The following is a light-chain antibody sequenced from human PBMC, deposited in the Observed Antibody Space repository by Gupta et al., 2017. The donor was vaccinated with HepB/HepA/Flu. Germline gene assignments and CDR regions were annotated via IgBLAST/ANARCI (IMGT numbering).Light chain of an antibody. CDR3: CSYTSATTLYVV. Sequence: SALTQPASVSGSLGQSITMSCTGTTSDIGTHDYVSWYQQLPGKAPKLIIVDVTNRPSGVSSRFSGSKSGNTASLTISGLQAEDEGDYFCCSYTSATTLYVVFGGGTKLTVL. CDR2: DVT. CDR1: TSDIGTHDY. J-gene: IGLJ2*01. V-gene: IGLV2-14*01.